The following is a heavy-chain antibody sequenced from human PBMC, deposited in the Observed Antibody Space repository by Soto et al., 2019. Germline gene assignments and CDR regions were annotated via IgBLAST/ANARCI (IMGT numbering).Heavy chain of an antibody. D-gene: IGHD3-22*01. V-gene: IGHV1-18*01. CDR2: ISAYNGNT. Sequence: ASVKVSCKASGYTFTSYGISCVQQAPGQGLEWMGWISAYNGNTNYAQKLQGRVTMTTDTSTSTAYMELRSLRSDDTAVYYCARRYYYDSSGYYYDYWGQGTLVTVSS. CDR1: GYTFTSYG. CDR3: ARRYYYDSSGYYYDY. J-gene: IGHJ4*02.